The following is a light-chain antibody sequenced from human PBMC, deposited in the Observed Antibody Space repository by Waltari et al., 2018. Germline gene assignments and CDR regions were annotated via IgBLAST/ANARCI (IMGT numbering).Light chain of an antibody. V-gene: IGKV3-20*01. CDR1: QSVSSIY. CDR3: QQYGSSPPKLT. J-gene: IGKJ3*01. CDR2: GAS. Sequence: DIVLTQSPGTLSLSPGERATLSCRASQSVSSIYLAWYQQKPGQAPRLLIYGASSRATGIPDRFSGSGSGTDFTLTISRLEPEDFAVYYCQQYGSSPPKLTFGPGTKVDIK.